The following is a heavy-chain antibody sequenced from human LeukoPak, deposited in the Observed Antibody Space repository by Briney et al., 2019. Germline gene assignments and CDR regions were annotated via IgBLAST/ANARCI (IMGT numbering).Heavy chain of an antibody. D-gene: IGHD6-6*01. V-gene: IGHV4-39*01. CDR2: IYYSGST. Sequence: PSETLSLTCTVSGGSISSSSYYWGWIRQPPGKGLEWIGSIYYSGSTYYNPSLKSRVTISVDTSKNQFSLKLSSVSAADTAVYYCASSSSSAGYYYYYMDVWGKGTTVTVSS. CDR3: ASSSSSAGYYYYYMDV. J-gene: IGHJ6*03. CDR1: GGSISSSSYY.